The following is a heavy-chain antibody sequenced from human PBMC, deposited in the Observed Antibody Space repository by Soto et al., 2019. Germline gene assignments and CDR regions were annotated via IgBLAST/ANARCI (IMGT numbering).Heavy chain of an antibody. D-gene: IGHD6-19*01. CDR2: INAGNGNT. J-gene: IGHJ4*02. CDR3: ARAVAVAADFDY. CDR1: GYTFTGYA. Sequence: QVQLVQSGAEEKKPGASVKVSCKASGYTFTGYAMHWVRQAPGQRLEWMGWINAGNGNTKYSPKFRGRVTLTRDTSAITAYMALSSLRSEDTAVYYCARAVAVAADFDYWGQGTLVTVSS. V-gene: IGHV1-3*05.